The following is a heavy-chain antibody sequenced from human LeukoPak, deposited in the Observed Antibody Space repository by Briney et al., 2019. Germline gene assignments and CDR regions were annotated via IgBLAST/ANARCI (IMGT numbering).Heavy chain of an antibody. D-gene: IGHD2-2*01. J-gene: IGHJ6*02. V-gene: IGHV4-4*09. Sequence: SETLSLTCTVSGGSLSNYYWSWVRHPPAPGQERIWYKYTSGSTNSSPSLIRRVTISEDIAKNQISLRLTSVAAADTAVYFCARTRPPAGPQYYYGMDVWSQGTPVSVSS. CDR3: ARTRPPAGPQYYYGMDV. CDR1: GGSLSNYY. CDR2: KYTSGST.